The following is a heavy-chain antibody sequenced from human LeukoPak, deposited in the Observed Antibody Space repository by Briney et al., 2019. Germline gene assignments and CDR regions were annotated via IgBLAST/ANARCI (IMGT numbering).Heavy chain of an antibody. CDR1: GFTFSDYY. D-gene: IGHD3-22*01. CDR3: ARVRRWDYYDSSGYSDY. CDR2: ISSSGSTR. V-gene: IGHV3-11*01. Sequence: GALRLSCAASGFTFSDYYMTWIRQAPGKGLEWISYISSSGSTRYFADSVKGRFTISRDNAKNSLYLQMNSLRAEDTAVYYCARVRRWDYYDSSGYSDYWGQGTLVTVSS. J-gene: IGHJ4*02.